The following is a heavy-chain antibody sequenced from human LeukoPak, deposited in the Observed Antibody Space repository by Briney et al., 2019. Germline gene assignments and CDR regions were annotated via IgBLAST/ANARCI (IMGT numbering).Heavy chain of an antibody. D-gene: IGHD3-22*01. J-gene: IGHJ4*02. Sequence: GGSLRLSCTASGXTFSSYSMNWVRQAPGKGLEWVSSISSSSSYIYYADSVKGRFTISRDNAKNSLYLQMNSLRAEDTAVYYCARDLDSSGLDYWGQGTLVTVSS. CDR2: ISSSSSYI. CDR3: ARDLDSSGLDY. CDR1: GXTFSSYS. V-gene: IGHV3-21*01.